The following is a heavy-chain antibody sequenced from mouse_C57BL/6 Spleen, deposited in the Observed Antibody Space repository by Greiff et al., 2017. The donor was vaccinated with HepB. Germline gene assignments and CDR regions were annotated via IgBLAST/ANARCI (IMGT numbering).Heavy chain of an antibody. CDR3: ARNPYFDY. V-gene: IGHV1-59*01. CDR2: IDPSDSYT. Sequence: QVQLQQPGAELVRPGTSVKLSCKASGYTFTSYWMHWVKQRPGQGLEWIGVIDPSDSYTNYNQKFKGKATLTVDTSSSTAYMQLSSRTSEDSAVYYCARNPYFDYWGQGTTLTVSS. CDR1: GYTFTSYW. J-gene: IGHJ2*01.